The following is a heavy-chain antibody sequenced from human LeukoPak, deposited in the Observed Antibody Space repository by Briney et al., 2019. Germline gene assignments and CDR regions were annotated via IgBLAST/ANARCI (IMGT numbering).Heavy chain of an antibody. D-gene: IGHD3-9*01. CDR1: GGSISSYY. CDR2: IYYSGST. Sequence: SETLSLTCTVSGGSISSYYWSWIRQPPGKGLEWIGYIYYSGSTNYNPFLKSRVTISVDTSKNQFSLKLSSVTAADTAVYYCARGVSDYDILTWGQGTLVTVSS. CDR3: ARGVSDYDILT. V-gene: IGHV4-59*01. J-gene: IGHJ5*02.